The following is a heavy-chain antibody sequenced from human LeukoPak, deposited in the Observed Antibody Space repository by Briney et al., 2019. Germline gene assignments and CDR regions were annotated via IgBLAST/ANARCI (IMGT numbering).Heavy chain of an antibody. CDR2: SRNKANSYTT. D-gene: IGHD1-26*01. J-gene: IGHJ3*02. CDR3: VRVQSGGAFDI. V-gene: IGHV3-72*01. CDR1: GFTSSDYY. Sequence: GGSLRLSCAASGFTSSDYYMAWVRQTPGKGLEWVGRSRNKANSYTTDFAATVKGRFTISRDESKNSLFLQMNSLKTEDTAVYYCVRVQSGGAFDIWGQGTMVTVSS.